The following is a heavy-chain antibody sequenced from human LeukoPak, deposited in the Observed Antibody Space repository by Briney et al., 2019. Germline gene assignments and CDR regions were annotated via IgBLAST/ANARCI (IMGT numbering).Heavy chain of an antibody. J-gene: IGHJ4*02. CDR3: AADYYGSGPFDY. V-gene: IGHV4-38-2*01. Sequence: SETLSLTCAVSGYSISSGYYWGWLRQPPGTGLEWIGSIYHSGSTYYNPSLKSRVTISVDTSKNQFSLKLSSVTAADTAVYYCAADYYGSGPFDYWGQGTLVTVSS. CDR2: IYHSGST. D-gene: IGHD3-10*01. CDR1: GYSISSGYY.